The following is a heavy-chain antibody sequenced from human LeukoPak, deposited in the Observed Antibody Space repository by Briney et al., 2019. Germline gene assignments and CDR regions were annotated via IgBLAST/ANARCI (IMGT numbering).Heavy chain of an antibody. J-gene: IGHJ2*01. CDR1: GFTVSSNY. V-gene: IGHV3-53*01. CDR3: VRGLSGVSSWYFDL. CDR2: LHSGGHT. Sequence: PGGSLRLSCAASGFTVSSNYLSWVRQAPGKGLVWVSALHSGGHTFYADSVRGRFSISRDISKNALYLQMNNLGPEDTALYYCVRGLSGVSSWYFDLWGRGTLVSVS. D-gene: IGHD7-27*01.